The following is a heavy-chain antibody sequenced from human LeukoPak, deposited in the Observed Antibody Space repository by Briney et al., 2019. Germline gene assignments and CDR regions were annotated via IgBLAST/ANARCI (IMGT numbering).Heavy chain of an antibody. D-gene: IGHD3-22*01. Sequence: GGSLRLSCVASGFTFSTYSIDWGRQAPGRGLEWVSSISSSSSYIYYADSVKGRFTISRDNAKNSLYLQMNSLRAEDTAVYYCARDSSGYLHYFDCWGQGTLVTVSS. CDR2: ISSSSSYI. CDR3: ARDSSGYLHYFDC. V-gene: IGHV3-21*01. J-gene: IGHJ4*02. CDR1: GFTFSTYS.